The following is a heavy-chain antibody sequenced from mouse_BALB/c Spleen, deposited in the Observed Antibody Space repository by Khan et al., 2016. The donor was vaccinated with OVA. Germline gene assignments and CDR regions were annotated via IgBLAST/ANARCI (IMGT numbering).Heavy chain of an antibody. Sequence: VQLQQSGPELVKSGASVKISCKASGYSFTGYFMNWVMQSHGKSLEWIGRINPHIGETFYNQKFKGKATLTVDESSSTAHMELRSQASEDSAVDYCARIYRSDFDYWGQGTTLTVSS. CDR3: ARIYRSDFDY. V-gene: IGHV1-20*02. D-gene: IGHD1-1*01. J-gene: IGHJ2*01. CDR1: GYSFTGYF. CDR2: INPHIGET.